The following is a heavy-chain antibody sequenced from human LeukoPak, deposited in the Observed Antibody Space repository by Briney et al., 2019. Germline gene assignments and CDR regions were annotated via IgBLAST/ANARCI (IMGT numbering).Heavy chain of an antibody. J-gene: IGHJ5*02. V-gene: IGHV3-30*02. Sequence: GCAVPVSRLASGFSLRRYGMHWVRHAPGKGLAGVALIWYDGSNKYYPDSVKGRFTISRDNSKNTLYLQMNSLRDEDTAVSDCSKGRMGGARPGGWFDPWGQGTLVTVSS. CDR1: GFSLRRYG. D-gene: IGHD6-6*01. CDR2: IWYDGSNK. CDR3: SKGRMGGARPGGWFDP.